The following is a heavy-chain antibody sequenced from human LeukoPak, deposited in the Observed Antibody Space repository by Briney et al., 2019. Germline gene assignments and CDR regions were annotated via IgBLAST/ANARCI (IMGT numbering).Heavy chain of an antibody. V-gene: IGHV3-23*01. D-gene: IGHD6-6*01. CDR3: AKGSDSSSFYYYYMDV. CDR1: GFTFSSYA. CDR2: ISGSGGST. J-gene: IGHJ6*03. Sequence: GGSLRLSCAASGFTFSSYAMSWVRQAPGKGLEWVSAISGSGGSTYYAGSVKGRFTISRDNSKNTLYLQMNSLRAEDTAVYYCAKGSDSSSFYYYYMDVWGKGTTVTVSS.